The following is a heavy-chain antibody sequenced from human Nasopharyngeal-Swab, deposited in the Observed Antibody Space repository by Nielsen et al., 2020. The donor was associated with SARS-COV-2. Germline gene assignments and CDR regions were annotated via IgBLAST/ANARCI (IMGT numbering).Heavy chain of an antibody. V-gene: IGHV3-23*01. J-gene: IGHJ4*02. D-gene: IGHD3-16*02. CDR3: AKALTPYVWGSYRYMDY. CDR2: ISASGGST. Sequence: GESLKISCAASGFTFSSYAMSWVRQAPGKGLEWVSAISASGGSTYYADSVKGRFTISRDYSKTTLSLQMNSLRAEDTAVYYCAKALTPYVWGSYRYMDYWGQGTLVTVSS. CDR1: GFTFSSYA.